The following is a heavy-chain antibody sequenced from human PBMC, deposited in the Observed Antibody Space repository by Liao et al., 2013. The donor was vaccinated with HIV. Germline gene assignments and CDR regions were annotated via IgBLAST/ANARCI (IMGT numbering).Heavy chain of an antibody. J-gene: IGHJ4*02. V-gene: IGHV4-61*02. CDR2: IYSSGST. Sequence: QVQLQESGPGLVKPSQTLSLTCTVSGGSISSDSYYWSWIRQPAGQGLEWVGRIYSSGSTNYNPSLKSRVTLSVDTSKNQFFLKLNSVTAADTAVYYCAREGDVIVLVAAIQGHFDYWGQGALVTVSS. CDR1: GGSISSDSYY. CDR3: AREGDVIVLVAAIQGHFDY. D-gene: IGHD2-15*01.